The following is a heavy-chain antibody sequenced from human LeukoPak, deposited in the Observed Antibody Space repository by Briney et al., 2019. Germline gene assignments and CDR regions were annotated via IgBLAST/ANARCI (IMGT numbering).Heavy chain of an antibody. J-gene: IGHJ4*02. CDR3: ARDLQEYCGGCLYCFGY. Sequence: GGSLRHSFSASGFTFISYAMHWVRQAPGKGLEYVSAISSNGGSTYYADSVKGRFTISRDNAKNSLYLQMNSLRAEDTAVYYCARDLQEYCGGCLYCFGYWGQGALVTVSS. V-gene: IGHV3-64*04. CDR2: ISSNGGST. CDR1: GFTFISYA. D-gene: IGHD2-21*01.